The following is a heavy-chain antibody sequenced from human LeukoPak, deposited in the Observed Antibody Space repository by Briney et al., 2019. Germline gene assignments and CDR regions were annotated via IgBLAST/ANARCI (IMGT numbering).Heavy chain of an antibody. V-gene: IGHV3-7*01. J-gene: IGHJ4*02. CDR2: IKQDGSQR. D-gene: IGHD6-6*01. CDR1: GFTLSDYW. Sequence: GRSLRLSCTASGFTLSDYWMSWVRQAPGKGPEWVANIKQDGSQRYYVDSVRGRFTISRDNAKNSLFLQMNGLRAEDTAVYYCARRGGSSSRRSPIDYWGQGTLVTVSS. CDR3: ARRGGSSSRRSPIDY.